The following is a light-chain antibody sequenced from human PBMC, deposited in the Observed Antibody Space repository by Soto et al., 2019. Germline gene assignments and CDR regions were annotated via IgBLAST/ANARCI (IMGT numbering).Light chain of an antibody. CDR3: QQYNSYPLT. Sequence: DIQMTQSPSTLSASVRERVTITCRASQSISSWLAWYQQKPGKAPKLLIYDASSLESGVPSRFSGSGSGTEFTLTISSLQPDDFATYYCQQYNSYPLTFGGGTKVDIK. CDR2: DAS. V-gene: IGKV1-5*01. J-gene: IGKJ4*02. CDR1: QSISSW.